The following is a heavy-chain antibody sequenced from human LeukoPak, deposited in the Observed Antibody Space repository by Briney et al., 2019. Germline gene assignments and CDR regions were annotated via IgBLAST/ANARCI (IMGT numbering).Heavy chain of an antibody. CDR2: INTDGSST. Sequence: GGSLRLSCAASGFTFSSYWMHWVRQAPGKGLVWVSRINTDGSSTSYADSVKGRFTISRDNAKNTLYLQMNSLRAEDTAVYYCARDQTWGIAAAGTDVPYWGQGTLVTVSS. J-gene: IGHJ4*02. V-gene: IGHV3-74*01. D-gene: IGHD6-13*01. CDR3: ARDQTWGIAAAGTDVPY. CDR1: GFTFSSYW.